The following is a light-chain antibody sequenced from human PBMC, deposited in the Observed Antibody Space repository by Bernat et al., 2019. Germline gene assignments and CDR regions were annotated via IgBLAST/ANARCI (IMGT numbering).Light chain of an antibody. CDR3: SSYTSTTTPYV. CDR1: SSDVGAYNY. Sequence: QSALTQPAPVSGSPGQSITISCTGTSSDVGAYNYVSWYQQHPGKAPKVMIYDVSNRPSGVSNRFSGSKSGNTASLTISGLQAEDEADYYCSSYTSTTTPYVFGTGTKVTVL. J-gene: IGLJ1*01. V-gene: IGLV2-14*03. CDR2: DVS.